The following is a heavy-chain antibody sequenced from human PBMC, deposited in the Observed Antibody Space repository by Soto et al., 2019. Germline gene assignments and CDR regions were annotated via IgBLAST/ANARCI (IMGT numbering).Heavy chain of an antibody. V-gene: IGHV4-59*01. D-gene: IGHD3-3*01. CDR2: IYNSGST. Sequence: SETLSLTCTVSGSSIRTYHWSWIRQPPGKGLEWIGYIYNSGSTNHNPSLKSRVTISVDTSKNQFSLKLNSVTAADAAVYYCARLRTWRSSSAPWGQGPLVPVTS. J-gene: IGHJ5*02. CDR1: GSSIRTYH. CDR3: ARLRTWRSSSAP.